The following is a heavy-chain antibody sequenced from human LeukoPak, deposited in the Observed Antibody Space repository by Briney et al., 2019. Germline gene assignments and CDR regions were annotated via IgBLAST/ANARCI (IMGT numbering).Heavy chain of an antibody. J-gene: IGHJ4*02. CDR1: GYTFTGYY. D-gene: IGHD3-10*01. CDR2: INPNSGGT. CDR3: ARGGHIITMVRGVITPSDY. V-gene: IGHV1-2*04. Sequence: ASVKVSCRASGYTFTGYYMLWVRQAPGQGIECMGWINPNSGGTNYAQKFQGWVTMTRNTSTSTAYMELSRLRSDDTAVYYCARGGHIITMVRGVITPSDYWGQGTLVTVSS.